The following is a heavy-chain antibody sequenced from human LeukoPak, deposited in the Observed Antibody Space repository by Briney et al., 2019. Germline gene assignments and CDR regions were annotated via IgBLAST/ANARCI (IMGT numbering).Heavy chain of an antibody. CDR1: GGSIRSHY. Sequence: SETLPLTCTVSGGSIRSHYWTWIRQAPGKALEWIGYMYYSGSTDYNPSLKSRVIISADTSKNQFSLKMSSVTAADTAIYYCTCGYISYYVMDVWGQGTTVTVSS. D-gene: IGHD3-22*01. J-gene: IGHJ6*02. CDR2: MYYSGST. CDR3: TCGYISYYVMDV. V-gene: IGHV4-59*11.